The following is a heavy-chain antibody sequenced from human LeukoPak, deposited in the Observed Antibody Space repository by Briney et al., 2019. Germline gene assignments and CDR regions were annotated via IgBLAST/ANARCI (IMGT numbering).Heavy chain of an antibody. CDR3: ARERLELRGWFDP. Sequence: PSETLSLTCSVPSGSITSSSYYWGWIRQPPGKGLEWIGSIYYSGSTYSNPSLKSRLTISVDTSKNQFSLKLSSVTAADTAVYYCARERLELRGWFDPWGQGTLVTVSS. J-gene: IGHJ5*02. V-gene: IGHV4-39*02. D-gene: IGHD1-7*01. CDR1: SGSITSSSYY. CDR2: IYYSGST.